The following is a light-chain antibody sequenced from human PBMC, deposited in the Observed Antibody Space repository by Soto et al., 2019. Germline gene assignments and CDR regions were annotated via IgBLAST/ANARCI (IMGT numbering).Light chain of an antibody. J-gene: IGLJ3*02. Sequence: QSVLTQPASVSGSPGQSITISCTGTSSDVGGYNYVSWYQQHPGKAPKLMIYEVSNRPSGVSNRFSGSKSGNTASLTISGLQAEDEADYYCSSYTSSRAWVFGGGTKLTVL. CDR1: SSDVGGYNY. CDR2: EVS. CDR3: SSYTSSRAWV. V-gene: IGLV2-14*01.